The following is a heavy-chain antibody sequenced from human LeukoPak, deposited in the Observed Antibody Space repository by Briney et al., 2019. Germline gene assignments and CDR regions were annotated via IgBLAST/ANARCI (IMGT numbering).Heavy chain of an antibody. Sequence: AGGSLRLSCAASGFTFSGSAMHWVRQASGKGLEWVGRIRSKANSYATAYAASVKGRFTISRDDSENTAYLQMNSLKTEDTAVYYCTRPWVHGDNDAFDIWGQGTMVTVSS. CDR2: IRSKANSYAT. J-gene: IGHJ3*02. CDR1: GFTFSGSA. V-gene: IGHV3-73*01. D-gene: IGHD4-17*01. CDR3: TRPWVHGDNDAFDI.